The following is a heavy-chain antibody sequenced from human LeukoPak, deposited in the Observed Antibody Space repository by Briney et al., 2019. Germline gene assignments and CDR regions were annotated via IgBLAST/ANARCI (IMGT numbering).Heavy chain of an antibody. Sequence: GGSLRPSCAASGFIFSSFWMHWVRHAPGKGLVWVSRINTDGSSTSYADSVKGRFTISRDNSKNTLYLQMNSLRAEDTAVYYYGSGSYYAGPPGGYFDYWGQGTLVTVSS. CDR2: INTDGSST. V-gene: IGHV3-74*01. CDR1: GFIFSSFW. CDR3: GSGSYYAGPPGGYFDY. D-gene: IGHD1-26*01. J-gene: IGHJ4*02.